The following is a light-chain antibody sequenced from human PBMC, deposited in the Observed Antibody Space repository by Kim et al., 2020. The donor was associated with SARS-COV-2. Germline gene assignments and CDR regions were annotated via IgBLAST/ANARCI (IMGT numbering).Light chain of an antibody. V-gene: IGLV3-19*01. J-gene: IGLJ3*02. CDR1: SLRSYY. Sequence: SSELTQDPAVSVALGQTVRITCQGDSLRSYYASWYQQKPGQAPVLVIYGKNNRPSGIPDRFSGSSSGNTASLTITGAQAEDEADYYCNSRDSSGNHNWVFGRDPADRP. CDR3: NSRDSSGNHNWV. CDR2: GKN.